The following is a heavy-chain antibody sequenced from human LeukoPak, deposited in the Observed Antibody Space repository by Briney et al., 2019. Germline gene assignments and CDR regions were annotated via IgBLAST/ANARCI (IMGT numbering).Heavy chain of an antibody. Sequence: SETLSLTCTVSGGSISSYYWSWIRQPPGKGLEWIGYIYYSGSTNYNPSLKSRVTISVDTSKNQFSLKLSSVTAVDTAVYYCARDVGYSYDFDYYYMDVWGKGTTVAVSS. J-gene: IGHJ6*03. CDR3: ARDVGYSYDFDYYYMDV. V-gene: IGHV4-59*01. CDR1: GGSISSYY. CDR2: IYYSGST. D-gene: IGHD5-18*01.